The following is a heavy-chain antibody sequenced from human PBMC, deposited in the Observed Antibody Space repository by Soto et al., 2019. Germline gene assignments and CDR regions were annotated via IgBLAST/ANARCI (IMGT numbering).Heavy chain of an antibody. D-gene: IGHD2-15*01. CDR2: IYWDDDK. V-gene: IGHV2-5*02. CDR1: GFSLSTSGVG. Sequence: QITLKESGPTLVKPTQTLTLTCTFSGFSLSTSGVGVGWIRQPPGKALEWLALIYWDDDKRYSPSLKSRLTTNKDTPKNQVVLTTTNIYPVDTATYYCAHRPSYCSGGSCYSGFDYWGQGTLVTVSS. CDR3: AHRPSYCSGGSCYSGFDY. J-gene: IGHJ4*02.